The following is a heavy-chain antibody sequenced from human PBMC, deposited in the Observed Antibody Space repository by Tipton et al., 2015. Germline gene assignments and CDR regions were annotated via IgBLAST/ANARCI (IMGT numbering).Heavy chain of an antibody. V-gene: IGHV4-30-2*01. Sequence: TLSLTCTVSGGSFSSGVHSWNWVRQPPGKGLEWLGNIYDSGSTSYNPSLKSRGTISVDRSRRQYLLSLTSVTAADSAVYFCARGGLDGFQVWGQGTPVTVSS. J-gene: IGHJ1*01. CDR1: GGSFSSGVHS. CDR2: IYDSGST. D-gene: IGHD3/OR15-3a*01. CDR3: ARGGLDGFQV.